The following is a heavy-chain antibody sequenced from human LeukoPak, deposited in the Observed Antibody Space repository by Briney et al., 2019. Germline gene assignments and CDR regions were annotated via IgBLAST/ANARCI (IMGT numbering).Heavy chain of an antibody. CDR3: AGKAGTTYWFDP. D-gene: IGHD1-7*01. V-gene: IGHV1-69*05. Sequence: SVKVSCKASGGTFSSYAISWVRQAPGQGLEWMGGIIPIFGTANYAQKFQGRVTITTDESTSTAYMELSSLGSEDTAVYYCAGKAGTTYWFDPWGQGTLVTVSS. CDR1: GGTFSSYA. CDR2: IIPIFGTA. J-gene: IGHJ5*02.